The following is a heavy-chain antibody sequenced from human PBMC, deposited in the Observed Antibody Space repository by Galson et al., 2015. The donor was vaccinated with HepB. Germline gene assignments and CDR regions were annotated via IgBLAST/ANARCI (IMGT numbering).Heavy chain of an antibody. CDR2: IKEDGSQK. CDR1: GFTFSNYW. V-gene: IGHV3-7*01. Sequence: SLRLSCAASGFTFSNYWTSWVRQAPGQGLEWVANIKEDGSQKYYVDSVKGRFTISRDNAKNSLYLQMDSLRAEDTAVYYCSRYGYKGYYFDYWGQGTLVTVSS. J-gene: IGHJ4*02. CDR3: SRYGYKGYYFDY. D-gene: IGHD5-18*01.